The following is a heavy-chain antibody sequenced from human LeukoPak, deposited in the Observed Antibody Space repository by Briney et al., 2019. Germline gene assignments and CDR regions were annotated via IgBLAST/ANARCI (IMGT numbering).Heavy chain of an antibody. D-gene: IGHD5-18*01. Sequence: GGSLRLSCAASGFTFDDYGMSWVRPAPGKGLEWVSGINWNGGSTGYADSVKGRFTISRDNAKNSLYLQMNSLRAEDTALYYCARGSMGIQLWLMVDYWGQGTLVTVSS. CDR1: GFTFDDYG. CDR2: INWNGGST. CDR3: ARGSMGIQLWLMVDY. J-gene: IGHJ4*02. V-gene: IGHV3-20*04.